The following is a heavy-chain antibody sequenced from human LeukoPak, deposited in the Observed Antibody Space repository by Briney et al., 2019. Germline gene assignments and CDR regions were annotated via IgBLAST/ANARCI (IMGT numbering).Heavy chain of an antibody. J-gene: IGHJ4*01. CDR1: GFIVSSNY. V-gene: IGHV3-15*07. CDR3: TTRTTTTIY. D-gene: IGHD1-7*01. CDR2: IASNTDGGTT. Sequence: GGSLRLSCVASGFIVSSNYMNWVRQAPGKGLEWVGRIASNTDGGTTDYAAPVKGRFTISRDDSKNALYLQMNSLKTEDTALYYCTTRTTTTIYWGQGTLVTVSS.